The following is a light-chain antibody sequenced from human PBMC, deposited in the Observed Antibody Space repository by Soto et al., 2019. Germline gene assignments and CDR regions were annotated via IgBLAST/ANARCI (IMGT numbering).Light chain of an antibody. CDR2: GAS. J-gene: IGKJ4*01. CDR1: QSVSSK. V-gene: IGKV3-15*01. CDR3: QQYNNWPRT. Sequence: IVLTQCHVTLSLSPGERATLSCGASQSVSSKLAWYQQKPGQAPRLLIYGASTRATGIPARFSGSGSGTEFTLIISSLQPEDFAVYYCQQYNNWPRTFGVGTKVDIK.